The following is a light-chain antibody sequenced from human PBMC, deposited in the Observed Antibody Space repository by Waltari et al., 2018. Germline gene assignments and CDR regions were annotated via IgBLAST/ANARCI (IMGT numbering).Light chain of an antibody. CDR2: WAS. CDR1: QSLSMTFNNKDY. Sequence: DIVMTQSPDSLAVSLGERATINCKSSQSLSMTFNNKDYLGGYQQKPGPPPKLLLYWASTLESGVPDRFSGGGSGTDFTLTISNLQAEDVAVYYCQHYYNVPRTFGQGTSVEIK. CDR3: QHYYNVPRT. J-gene: IGKJ1*01. V-gene: IGKV4-1*01.